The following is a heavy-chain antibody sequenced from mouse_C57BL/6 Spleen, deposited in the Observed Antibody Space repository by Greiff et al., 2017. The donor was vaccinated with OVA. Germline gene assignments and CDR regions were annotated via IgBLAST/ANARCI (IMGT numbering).Heavy chain of an antibody. V-gene: IGHV1-64*01. CDR3: ARRDPGGYAMDY. Sequence: QVQLQQPGAELVKPGASVKLSCKASGYTFTSYWMHWVKQRPGQGLEWIGMIHPNSGSTNYNEKFKSKATLTVDKSSSTAYMQLSSLTSEDSAVYYCARRDPGGYAMDYWGQGTSVTVSS. CDR2: IHPNSGST. J-gene: IGHJ4*01. CDR1: GYTFTSYW.